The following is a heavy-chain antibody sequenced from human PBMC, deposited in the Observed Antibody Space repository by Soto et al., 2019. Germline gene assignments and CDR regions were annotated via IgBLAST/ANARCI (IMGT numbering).Heavy chain of an antibody. V-gene: IGHV4-31*03. CDR1: GGSISSGGYY. CDR2: IYYSGST. J-gene: IGHJ6*02. CDR3: ARDSTRGLYSSSWYTEYGMDV. D-gene: IGHD6-13*01. Sequence: PSETLSLTCTVSGGSISSGGYYWSWIRQHPGKGLEWIGYIYYSGSTYYNPSLKSRVTISVDTSKNQFSLKLSSVAAADTAVYYCARDSTRGLYSSSWYTEYGMDVWGQGTTVTVSS.